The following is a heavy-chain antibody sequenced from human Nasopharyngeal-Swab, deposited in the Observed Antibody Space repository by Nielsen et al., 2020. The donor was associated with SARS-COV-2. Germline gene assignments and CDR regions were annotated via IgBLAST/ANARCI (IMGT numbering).Heavy chain of an antibody. CDR3: AKDHKMDSGGGVGYMDV. Sequence: GGSLRLSCAASGFIYSSYGMHWVRQAPEKGLEGVAFIRYDGLNQHYADSVKGRFSISRDSFENTLYIQLNSLLADDKAVYYCAKDHKMDSGGGVGYMDVWGKGTTVTVSS. CDR1: GFIYSSYG. CDR2: IRYDGLNQ. D-gene: IGHD3-16*01. J-gene: IGHJ6*03. V-gene: IGHV3-30*02.